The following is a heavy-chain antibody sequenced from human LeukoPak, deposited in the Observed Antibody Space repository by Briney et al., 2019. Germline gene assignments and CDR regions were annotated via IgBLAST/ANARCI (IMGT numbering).Heavy chain of an antibody. J-gene: IGHJ5*02. CDR2: INHSGST. CDR3: ARGRVIRGVCWFDP. V-gene: IGHV4-34*01. CDR1: GGSFSGYY. Sequence: SETLSLTCAVYGGSFSGYYWSWIRQPPGKGLEWIGEINHSGSTNYNPSLKSRVTISVDTSKNQFSLKLSSVTAADTAVYYCARGRVIRGVCWFDPWGQGNLVTVSS. D-gene: IGHD3-10*01.